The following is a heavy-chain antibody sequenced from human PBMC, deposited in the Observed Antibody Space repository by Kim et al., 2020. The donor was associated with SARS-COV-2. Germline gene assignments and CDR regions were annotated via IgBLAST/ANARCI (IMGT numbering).Heavy chain of an antibody. CDR2: ISGSGGST. Sequence: GGSLRLSCAASGFTFSSYAMSWVRQAPGKGLEWVSAISGSGGSTYYADSVKGRFTISRDNSKNTLYLQMNSLRAEDTAVYYCLLPPGGSWSLDYWGQGTLVTVSS. J-gene: IGHJ4*02. D-gene: IGHD6-13*01. V-gene: IGHV3-23*01. CDR3: LLPPGGSWSLDY. CDR1: GFTFSSYA.